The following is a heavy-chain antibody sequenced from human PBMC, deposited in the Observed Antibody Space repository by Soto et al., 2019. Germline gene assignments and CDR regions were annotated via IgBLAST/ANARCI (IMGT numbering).Heavy chain of an antibody. CDR3: ALWGFRDGNKSKNRSGMEV. D-gene: IGHD3-10*01. CDR2: IIPSFGTA. Sequence: QVQRVQSGAEVKKPGSSVKVSCKASGGTFNSYAISWVRQAPGQGLEWMGGIIPSFGTANYAQNFQGRVAITADESTSAAYRQLRSLRSEDTDVYYCALWGFRDGNKSKNRSGMEVWGQGTTVTVSS. CDR1: GGTFNSYA. V-gene: IGHV1-69*01. J-gene: IGHJ6*02.